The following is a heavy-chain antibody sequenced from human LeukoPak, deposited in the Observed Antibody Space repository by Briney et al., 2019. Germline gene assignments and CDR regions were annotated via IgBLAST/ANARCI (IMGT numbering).Heavy chain of an antibody. J-gene: IGHJ4*02. Sequence: ASVTVSFMASGYTFTSYDINWVRQATGQGLEWMGWMNPNSGNTGYAQKFQGRVTMTRNTSISTAYMELSSLRSEDTAVYYCARGVYTMVRGVFPADYWGQGTLVTVSS. CDR1: GYTFTSYD. CDR3: ARGVYTMVRGVFPADY. V-gene: IGHV1-8*01. D-gene: IGHD3-10*01. CDR2: MNPNSGNT.